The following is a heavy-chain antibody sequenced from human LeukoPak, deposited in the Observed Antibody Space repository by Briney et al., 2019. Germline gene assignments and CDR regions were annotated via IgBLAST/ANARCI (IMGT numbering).Heavy chain of an antibody. D-gene: IGHD6-13*01. CDR3: ARIAAADTPYDY. CDR2: IIPIFGTA. J-gene: IGHJ4*02. V-gene: IGHV1-69*06. Sequence: GASVRVSCKASGGTFSSYAISWVRQAPGQGLEWMGGIIPIFGTANYAQKFQGRVTITADKSTSTAYMELSSLRSEDTAVYYCARIAAADTPYDYWGQGTLVTVSS. CDR1: GGTFSSYA.